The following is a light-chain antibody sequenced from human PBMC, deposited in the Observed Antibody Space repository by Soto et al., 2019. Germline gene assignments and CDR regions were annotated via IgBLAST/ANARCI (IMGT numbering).Light chain of an antibody. CDR3: ASYTSSDTVA. J-gene: IGLJ2*01. V-gene: IGLV2-14*01. CDR1: SSDVGGYNY. CDR2: DVS. Sequence: QSALTQPASVSGSPGQSITISCTGTSSDVGGYNYVSWYQQLPGKAPKVMIYDVSNRPSGISNRFSGSKSGNTASLTISGLQAEDEADYYCASYTSSDTVAFGGGTKVTVL.